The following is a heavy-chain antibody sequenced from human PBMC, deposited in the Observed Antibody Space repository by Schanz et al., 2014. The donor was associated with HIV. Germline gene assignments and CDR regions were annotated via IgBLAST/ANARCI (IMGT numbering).Heavy chain of an antibody. Sequence: EVQLLDSGGGLVQPGGSLRLSCVASGFTFNNYAMTWVRQAPGKGLVWVSRINSNEGTTDYADSVKGRFTISRDNAKNTLYLQMNSLRAEDTAVYYCVRLMSSDYDFYHYGMDVWGQGTTVIVSS. V-gene: IGHV3-74*02. CDR1: GFTFNNYA. J-gene: IGHJ6*02. D-gene: IGHD4-17*01. CDR2: INSNEGTT. CDR3: VRLMSSDYDFYHYGMDV.